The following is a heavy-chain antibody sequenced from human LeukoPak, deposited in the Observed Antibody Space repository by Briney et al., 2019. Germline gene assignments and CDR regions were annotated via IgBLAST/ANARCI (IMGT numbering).Heavy chain of an antibody. CDR3: ARVGRIAAAGTAALPFDY. Sequence: SQTLSLTCTVSGGSISSGGYYWSWIRQHPGKGLEWIGYIYYSGSTYYNPSLKSRVTISVDTSKNQFSLKLSSVTAADTAVYYCARVGRIAAAGTAALPFDYWGQGTLVTVSS. D-gene: IGHD6-13*01. J-gene: IGHJ4*02. CDR1: GGSISSGGYY. CDR2: IYYSGST. V-gene: IGHV4-31*03.